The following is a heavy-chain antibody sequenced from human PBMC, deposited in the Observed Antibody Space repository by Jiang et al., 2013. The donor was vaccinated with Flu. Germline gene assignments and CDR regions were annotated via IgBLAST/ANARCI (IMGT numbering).Heavy chain of an antibody. V-gene: IGHV3-30-3*01. CDR1: GFTFSSYA. Sequence: VQLVESGGGVVQPGRSLRLSCAASGFTFSSYAMHWVRQAPGKGLEWVAVISYDGSNKYYADSVKGRFTISRDNSKNTLYLQMNSLRAEDTAVYYCVDCSGVAATWGQGPWSTVSS. CDR2: ISYDGSNK. J-gene: IGHJ1*01. CDR3: VDCSGVAAT. D-gene: IGHD2-15*01.